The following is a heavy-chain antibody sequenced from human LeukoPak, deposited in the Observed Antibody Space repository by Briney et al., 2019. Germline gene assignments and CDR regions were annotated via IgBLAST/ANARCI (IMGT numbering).Heavy chain of an antibody. V-gene: IGHV4-39*01. CDR2: IYYSGST. CDR3: ASSTQNYYYYYMDV. J-gene: IGHJ6*03. D-gene: IGHD2-2*01. CDR1: GGSISSSSYY. Sequence: SETLSLTCTVSGGSISSSSYYWGWIRQPPGKGLEWIGSIYYSGSTYYNPSLKSRVTISVDTSKNQFSLKLSSVTAADTAVYYCASSTQNYYYYYMDVWGKGTTVTVSS.